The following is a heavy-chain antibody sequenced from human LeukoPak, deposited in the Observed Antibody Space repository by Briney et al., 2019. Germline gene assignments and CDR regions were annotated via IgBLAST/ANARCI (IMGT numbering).Heavy chain of an antibody. CDR2: INPNSGGT. Sequence: ASVKVSCKASGYTFTGYYMHWVRQAPGQGREWMGWINPNSGGTNYAQKFQGRVTMTRDTARSTAYMELSRLRSDDTAVYYCALASSSSWYAYFDYWGQGTLVTVSS. V-gene: IGHV1-2*02. D-gene: IGHD6-13*01. CDR1: GYTFTGYY. J-gene: IGHJ4*02. CDR3: ALASSSSWYAYFDY.